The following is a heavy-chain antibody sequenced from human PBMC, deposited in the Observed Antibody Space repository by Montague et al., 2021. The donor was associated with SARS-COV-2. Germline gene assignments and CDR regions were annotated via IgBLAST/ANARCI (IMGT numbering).Heavy chain of an antibody. CDR1: GDSISSGGYY. CDR3: ARVLGSGSYQFDY. CDR2: ISSSGRS. D-gene: IGHD1-26*01. Sequence: TRSLTCTVSGDSISSGGYYWSWIRQHTGKGLEWLGYISSSGRSFYNLSLRSRLTISLDTSKNQFYLQLSSVTAAATALYCCARVLGSGSYQFDYWGQGTLVTVSS. V-gene: IGHV4-31*03. J-gene: IGHJ4*02.